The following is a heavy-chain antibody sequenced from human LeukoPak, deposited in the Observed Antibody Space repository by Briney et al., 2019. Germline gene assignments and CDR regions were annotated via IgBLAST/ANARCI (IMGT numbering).Heavy chain of an antibody. Sequence: SETLSLTCTVSGGSISSYYWSWIRQPPGKGLEWIGYIYYSGSTNYNPSLKSRVTISVDTSKNQFSLKLSSVTAADTAVYYCARTLGYDSRSSYYYYNYMDVWGKGTTVTVSS. CDR2: IYYSGST. V-gene: IGHV4-59*01. CDR1: GGSISSYY. CDR3: ARTLGYDSRSSYYYYNYMDV. D-gene: IGHD3-22*01. J-gene: IGHJ6*03.